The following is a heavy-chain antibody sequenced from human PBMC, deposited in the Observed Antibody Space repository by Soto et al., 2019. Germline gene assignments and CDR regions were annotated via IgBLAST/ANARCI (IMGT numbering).Heavy chain of an antibody. V-gene: IGHV1-3*01. D-gene: IGHD2-2*01. CDR3: ARTDCSSTSCYNYYYYGMDV. J-gene: IGHJ6*02. CDR1: GYSFTKYG. CDR2: INPGNGDT. Sequence: QVQLVQSGTEVKKPGASVKVSCKTSGYSFTKYGLHWVRQAPGQRLEWMGWINPGNGDTKYSQKFQGRVTITRDTSATTGSMELSSLRSEASAVSYCARTDCSSTSCYNYYYYGMDVWGQGTTVTVSS.